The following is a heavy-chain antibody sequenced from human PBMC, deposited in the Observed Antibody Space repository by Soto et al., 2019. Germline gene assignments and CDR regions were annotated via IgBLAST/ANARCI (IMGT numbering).Heavy chain of an antibody. D-gene: IGHD3-10*01. CDR1: GFSLTTSGAS. CDR3: AHDNYYASWSRFDN. V-gene: IGHV2-5*02. Sequence: QITLKESGPTLVKPTQTLTLTCTFSGFSLTTSGASVGWVRQPPGKALEWLALIYWDDDKRYSPSLKSRLTITKDTSKNQVVLTMTNMDPVDTATYYCAHDNYYASWSRFDNWGQGTLVTVSS. J-gene: IGHJ4*02. CDR2: IYWDDDK.